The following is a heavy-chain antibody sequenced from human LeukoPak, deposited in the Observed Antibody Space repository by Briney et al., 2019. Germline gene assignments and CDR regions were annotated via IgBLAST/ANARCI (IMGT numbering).Heavy chain of an antibody. D-gene: IGHD6-13*01. CDR1: GFTFSDYY. V-gene: IGHV3-11*04. CDR2: ISSSGSTI. Sequence: GGSLRLSCAASGFTFSDYYMSWIRQAPGKGLEWVSYISSSGSTIYYADSVKGRFTISRDNAKNSLYLQMNSLRADDTAVYYCGKGGQSSSWFWVDLGQGTLVTVSS. CDR3: GKGGQSSSWFWVD. J-gene: IGHJ4*02.